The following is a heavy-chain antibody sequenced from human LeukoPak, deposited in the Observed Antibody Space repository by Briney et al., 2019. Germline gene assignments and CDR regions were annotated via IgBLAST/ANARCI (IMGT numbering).Heavy chain of an antibody. CDR2: ISGSGGST. V-gene: IGHV3-23*01. J-gene: IGHJ4*02. CDR1: GFSLSNYA. CDR3: ARGYSSGWWGSYFDY. D-gene: IGHD6-19*01. Sequence: GGSLRLSCAAPGFSLSNYAMTGGRQAPGKGREWGSGISGSGGSTYYADSVKGRCTISRDNSKNTLYLQMNSLRAEDTAVYYCARGYSSGWWGSYFDYWGQGTPVTVSS.